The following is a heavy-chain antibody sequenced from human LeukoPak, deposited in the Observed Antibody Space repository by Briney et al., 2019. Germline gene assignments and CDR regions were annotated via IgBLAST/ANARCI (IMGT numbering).Heavy chain of an antibody. V-gene: IGHV3-23*01. CDR3: AKSVKGGYYYGMDV. Sequence: PGGSLRLSCAVSGFTFGSYAMSWVRQAPGKGLEWVSHISGSGASTYYADSVKGWFTISRDNSKNTLYLQMNSLRAEDTAVYYCAKSVKGGYYYGMDVWGQGTTVTVSS. D-gene: IGHD3-16*01. J-gene: IGHJ6*02. CDR2: ISGSGAST. CDR1: GFTFGSYA.